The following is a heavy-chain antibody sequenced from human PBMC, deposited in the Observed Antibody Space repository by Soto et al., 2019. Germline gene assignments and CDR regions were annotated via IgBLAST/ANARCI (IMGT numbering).Heavy chain of an antibody. CDR3: ARMTTVTHSDYYYYYGMDV. J-gene: IGHJ6*02. Sequence: KTSETLSLTCAVYGGSFSGYYWSWIRQPPGKGLEWIGEINHSGSTNYNPSLKSRVTISVDTSKNQFSLKLSSVTAADTAVYYCARMTTVTHSDYYYYYGMDVWGQGTTVTVSS. CDR2: INHSGST. V-gene: IGHV4-34*01. CDR1: GGSFSGYY. D-gene: IGHD4-17*01.